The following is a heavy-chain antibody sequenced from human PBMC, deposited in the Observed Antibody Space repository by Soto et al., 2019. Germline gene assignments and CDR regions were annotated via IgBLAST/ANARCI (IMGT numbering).Heavy chain of an antibody. D-gene: IGHD3-16*01. J-gene: IGHJ5*02. CDR2: VSGSGDST. Sequence: GSLRLPVEASGLTFRSYAMSWVRQAPGKGLEWVSGVSGSGDSTYYADPVKGRFTISRDNSKNTLYLQMNSLRGEDTAVYYCTMGYYYAPFAHWRQGTLVTVSS. V-gene: IGHV3-23*01. CDR1: GLTFRSYA. CDR3: TMGYYYAPFAH.